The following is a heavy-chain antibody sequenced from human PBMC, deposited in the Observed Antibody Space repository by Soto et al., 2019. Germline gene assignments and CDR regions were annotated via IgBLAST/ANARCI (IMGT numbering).Heavy chain of an antibody. D-gene: IGHD5-18*01. CDR1: GFTFSSYA. CDR2: ISGSGGST. Sequence: GGSLRLSCAASGFTFSSYAMSWVRQAPGKGLEWVSAISGSGGSTYYADSVKGRFTISRDNSKNTLYLQMNSLRAEDTAVYYWATIMAMVLDAFDIWGQGTMVTVSS. V-gene: IGHV3-23*01. CDR3: ATIMAMVLDAFDI. J-gene: IGHJ3*02.